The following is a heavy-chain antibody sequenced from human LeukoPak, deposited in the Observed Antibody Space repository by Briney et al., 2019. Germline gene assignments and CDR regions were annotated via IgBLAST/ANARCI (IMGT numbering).Heavy chain of an antibody. V-gene: IGHV3-23*01. Sequence: GGSLRLSCAASGFSFSTYVMTWVRQAPGKGLEWVSTISGSGGSTYYADSVKGRFTISRDNSKNTLYLQMNSLRAEDTAVYYCAKGGTAVVAATTYYYYYGMDVWGQGTTVTVSS. D-gene: IGHD2-15*01. CDR3: AKGGTAVVAATTYYYYYGMDV. CDR2: ISGSGGST. J-gene: IGHJ6*02. CDR1: GFSFSTYV.